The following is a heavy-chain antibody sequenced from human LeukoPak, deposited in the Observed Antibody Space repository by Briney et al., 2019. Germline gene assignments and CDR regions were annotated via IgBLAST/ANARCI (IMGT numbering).Heavy chain of an antibody. V-gene: IGHV1-2*04. Sequence: ASVKVSCKASGGTFSSYAISWVRQAPGQGLEWMGWINPNSGGTNYAQKFQGWVTMTRDTSISTAYMELNRLRTDDTAVYYCARGLGVVVVAATADFDYWGQGTLVTVSS. CDR3: ARGLGVVVVAATADFDY. J-gene: IGHJ4*02. CDR1: GGTFSSYA. D-gene: IGHD2-15*01. CDR2: INPNSGGT.